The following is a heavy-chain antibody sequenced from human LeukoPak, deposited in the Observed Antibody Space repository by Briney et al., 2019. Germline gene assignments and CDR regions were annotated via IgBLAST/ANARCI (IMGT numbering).Heavy chain of an antibody. CDR3: ASAPRYSSSWPNNWFDP. CDR2: IIPIFGTA. CDR1: GGTFSSYA. Sequence: SVNVSYKASGGTFSSYAISWVRQAPGQGLEWMGGIIPIFGTANYAQKFQGRVTITADESTSTAYMELSSLRSEDTAVYFCASAPRYSSSWPNNWFDPWGQGTLVTVSS. D-gene: IGHD6-13*01. J-gene: IGHJ5*02. V-gene: IGHV1-69*13.